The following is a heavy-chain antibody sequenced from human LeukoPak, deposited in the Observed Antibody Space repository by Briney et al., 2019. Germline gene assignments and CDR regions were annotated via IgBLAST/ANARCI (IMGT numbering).Heavy chain of an antibody. CDR1: GFTFSSYG. J-gene: IGHJ6*03. V-gene: IGHV3-23*01. Sequence: GGSLRLSCAASGFTFSSYGMSWVRQAPGKGLEWVSAISGSGGSTYYADSVKGRFTISRDNAKNSLYLQMNSLRAEDTAIYYCAKNGDRGAYCTGGTCYPYFYYYMDVWGKGTTVTI. D-gene: IGHD2-15*01. CDR3: AKNGDRGAYCTGGTCYPYFYYYMDV. CDR2: ISGSGGST.